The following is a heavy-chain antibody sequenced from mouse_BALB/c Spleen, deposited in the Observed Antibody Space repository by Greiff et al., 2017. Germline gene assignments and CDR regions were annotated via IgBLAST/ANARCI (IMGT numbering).Heavy chain of an antibody. J-gene: IGHJ4*01. D-gene: IGHD4-1*01. V-gene: IGHV2-9*02. CDR1: GFSLTSYG. Sequence: QVQLKESGPGLVAPSQSLSITCTVSGFSLTSYGVHWVRQPPGKGLEWLGVIWAGGSTNYNSALMSRLSISKDNSKSQVFLKMNSLQTDDTAMYYCARLTGNAMDYWGQGTSVTVSS. CDR3: ARLTGNAMDY. CDR2: IWAGGST.